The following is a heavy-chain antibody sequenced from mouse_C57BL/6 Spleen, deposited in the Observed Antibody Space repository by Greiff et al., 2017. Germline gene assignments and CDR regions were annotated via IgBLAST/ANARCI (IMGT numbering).Heavy chain of an antibody. CDR1: GYTFTSYW. CDR3: AISVITVYFGD. J-gene: IGHJ1*03. V-gene: IGHV1-64*01. D-gene: IGHD1-1*01. Sequence: QVQLQQPGAELVKPGASVKLSCKASGYTFTSYWMHWVKQRPGQGLEWIGMIHPNSGSTNYNEKFKSKATLTVDKSSSTAYMQLSSLTSEDSAVYYCAISVITVYFGDWGTGTTVTVSS. CDR2: IHPNSGST.